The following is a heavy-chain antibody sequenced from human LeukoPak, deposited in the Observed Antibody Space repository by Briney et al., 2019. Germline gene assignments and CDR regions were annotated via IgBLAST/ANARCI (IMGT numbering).Heavy chain of an antibody. CDR3: ARDPVPAAARHFDY. CDR1: AFTFSTYS. D-gene: IGHD2-2*01. CDR2: TSSDGSFK. J-gene: IGHJ4*01. V-gene: IGHV3-30-3*01. Sequence: GGSLRLSCAASAFTFSTYSMHWVRQAPDKGLEWVAVTSSDGSFKYYADSVKGRLTISRDNSKNTLYLQMNSLRAEDTGVYYCARDPVPAAARHFDYWGRGTLVTVSS.